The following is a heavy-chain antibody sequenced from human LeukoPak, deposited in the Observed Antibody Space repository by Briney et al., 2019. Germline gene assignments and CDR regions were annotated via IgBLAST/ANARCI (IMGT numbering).Heavy chain of an antibody. CDR1: GFTFSSYG. Sequence: GGSLRLSCAASGFTFSSYGMHWVRQAPGKGLEWVAVISYDGSNKYYAGSVKGRFTISRDNSKNTLYLQMNSLRAEDTAVYYCAKDTAGYSSSWADYWGQGTLVTVSS. J-gene: IGHJ4*02. D-gene: IGHD6-13*01. CDR3: AKDTAGYSSSWADY. CDR2: ISYDGSNK. V-gene: IGHV3-30*18.